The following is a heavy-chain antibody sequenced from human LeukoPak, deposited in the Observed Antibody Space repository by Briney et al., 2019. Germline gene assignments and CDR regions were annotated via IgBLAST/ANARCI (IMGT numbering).Heavy chain of an antibody. CDR2: MNPNSGNT. V-gene: IGHV1-8*01. J-gene: IGHJ4*02. Sequence: ASVKVSCKASGYTFSSYDINWVRQVPGQGPEWMGWMNPNSGNTGYAQKFQGRVTMTRNTSISTAYMELNSLRSEDTAVYYCARGRTPYPKKGSGWYEYFDYWGQGTLVTVSS. D-gene: IGHD6-19*01. CDR3: ARGRTPYPKKGSGWYEYFDY. CDR1: GYTFSSYD.